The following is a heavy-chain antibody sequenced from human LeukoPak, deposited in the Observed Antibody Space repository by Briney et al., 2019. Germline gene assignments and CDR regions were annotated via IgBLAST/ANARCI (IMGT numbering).Heavy chain of an antibody. CDR3: AITVDCRATTDCYSYFHH. CDR1: GFTVSSNY. CDR2: IYSGGST. Sequence: GGSLRLSCAASGFTVSSNYMSWVRQAPGKGLEWVSVIYSGGSTYYADSMKDRFTISRDDSKNTLYLQVNSLRAEDTAVYYCAITVDCRATTDCYSYFHHWGQGTLVTVSS. J-gene: IGHJ1*01. D-gene: IGHD2-21*02. V-gene: IGHV3-53*01.